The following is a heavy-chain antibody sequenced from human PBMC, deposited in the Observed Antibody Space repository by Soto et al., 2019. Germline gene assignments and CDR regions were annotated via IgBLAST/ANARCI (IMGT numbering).Heavy chain of an antibody. V-gene: IGHV1-8*01. CDR1: GYTFTSYD. CDR3: ARMDWNYERVYYYYYGMDV. Sequence: ASVKVSCKASGYTFTSYDINWVRRATGQGLEWMGWMNPNSGNTGYAQKFQGRVTMTRNTSISTAYMELSSLRSEDTAVYYCARMDWNYERVYYYYYGMDVWGQGTTVTVSS. D-gene: IGHD1-7*01. J-gene: IGHJ6*02. CDR2: MNPNSGNT.